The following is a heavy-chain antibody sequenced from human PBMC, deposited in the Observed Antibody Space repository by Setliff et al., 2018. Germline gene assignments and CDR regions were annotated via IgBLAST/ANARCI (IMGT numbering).Heavy chain of an antibody. D-gene: IGHD3-22*01. CDR1: GFTFSSYS. J-gene: IGHJ6*03. CDR2: IRNLPYGGTA. V-gene: IGHV3-49*04. Sequence: LRLSCAASGFTFSSYSMNWVRQAPGKGLEWVGFIRNLPYGGTAEYAASVKGRFTISRDDSKNSVYLQMNNLKNEDTAVYYCTRDSVRMIKGDDYYFMDVWGRGTTVTVSS. CDR3: TRDSVRMIKGDDYYFMDV.